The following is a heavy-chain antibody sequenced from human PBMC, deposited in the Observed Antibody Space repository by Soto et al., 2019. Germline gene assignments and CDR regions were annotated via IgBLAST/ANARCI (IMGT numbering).Heavy chain of an antibody. Sequence: PSQTLSLTCAISGDSVSSNSAAWNWIRQSPSRGLEWLGRTYYRSKWYNDYAVSVKSRITINPDTSKNQFSLQLNSVTPEDTAVYYCAREVAAAGTYKDAFDIWGQGTTVTVSS. CDR3: AREVAAAGTYKDAFDI. V-gene: IGHV6-1*01. CDR1: GDSVSSNSAA. J-gene: IGHJ3*02. D-gene: IGHD6-13*01. CDR2: TYYRSKWYN.